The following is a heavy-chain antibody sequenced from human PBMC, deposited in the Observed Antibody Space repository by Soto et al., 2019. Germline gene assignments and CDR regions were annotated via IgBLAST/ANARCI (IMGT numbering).Heavy chain of an antibody. CDR2: INPNSGGT. Sequence: AASVKVSCKASGYTFTGYYMHWVRQAPGQGLEWMGWINPNSGGTNYAQKFQGRVTMTRDTSISTAYMELSRLRSDDTAVYYCARIKTPGIAAAGSHGMDVWGQGTTVTAP. J-gene: IGHJ6*02. CDR3: ARIKTPGIAAAGSHGMDV. D-gene: IGHD6-13*01. V-gene: IGHV1-2*02. CDR1: GYTFTGYY.